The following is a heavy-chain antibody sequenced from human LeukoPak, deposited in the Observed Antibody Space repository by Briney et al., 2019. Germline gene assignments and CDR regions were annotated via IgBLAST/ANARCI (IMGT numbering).Heavy chain of an antibody. CDR3: SRRFWTGYYDS. CDR1: GFTFSSAW. CDR2: IKSKVDGETT. V-gene: IGHV3-15*01. D-gene: IGHD3/OR15-3a*01. Sequence: GGSLRLSCAASGFTFSSAWMTWVRQAPGKGLEYVARIKSKVDGETTDYIAPVKGRFIISRDDSKNTLYLQMNSLRAEDTAVYYCSRRFWTGYYDSWGQGTLVTVSS. J-gene: IGHJ4*02.